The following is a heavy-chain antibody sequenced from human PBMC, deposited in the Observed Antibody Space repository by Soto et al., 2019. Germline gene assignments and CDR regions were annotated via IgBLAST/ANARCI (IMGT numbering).Heavy chain of an antibody. J-gene: IGHJ4*02. D-gene: IGHD3-22*01. CDR3: AKLIPNYYDSSGYYGNFDY. Sequence: GGSLRLSCAASGFTFSSYGMHWVRQAPGKGLEWVAVISYDGSNKYYADSVKGRFTISRDNSKNTLYLQMNSLRAEDTAVYYCAKLIPNYYDSSGYYGNFDYWGQGTLVTVSS. CDR1: GFTFSSYG. CDR2: ISYDGSNK. V-gene: IGHV3-30*18.